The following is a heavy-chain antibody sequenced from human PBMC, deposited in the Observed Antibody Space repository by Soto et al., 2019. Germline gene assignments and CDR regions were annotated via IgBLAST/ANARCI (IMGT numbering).Heavy chain of an antibody. CDR2: IYYTGRT. J-gene: IGHJ3*02. CDR1: GGSLKGGGYY. Sequence: SETLSLTCTVSGGSLKGGGYYWSWIRQHPGRGLEWIGYIYYTGRTYYNPSLESRVTFSVDTSKNQFSLKLSSVTAADTAVYYCARDTYYYDSSGPPVDAFDIWGQGTMVPVSS. D-gene: IGHD3-22*01. CDR3: ARDTYYYDSSGPPVDAFDI. V-gene: IGHV4-31*02.